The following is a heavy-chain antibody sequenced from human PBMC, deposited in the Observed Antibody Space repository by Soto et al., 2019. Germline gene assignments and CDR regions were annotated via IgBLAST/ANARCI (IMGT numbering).Heavy chain of an antibody. V-gene: IGHV1-18*01. CDR2: ISTDNGNT. CDR1: GYTFTKYS. D-gene: IGHD3-10*01. J-gene: IGHJ5*01. Sequence: GASVKVSYKASGYTFTKYSITWVRQAPGQGLEWMGWISTDNGNTNYARKMQGRVTLTTDTSTSTAYMELASLTSDDTAVYYCARGSASGSFGIDSWGHGTLVTVSS. CDR3: ARGSASGSFGIDS.